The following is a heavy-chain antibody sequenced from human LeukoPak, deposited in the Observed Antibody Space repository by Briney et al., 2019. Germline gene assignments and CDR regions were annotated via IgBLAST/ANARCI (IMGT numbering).Heavy chain of an antibody. CDR1: GGSISSSSYY. V-gene: IGHV4-39*07. Sequence: SETLSLTCTVSGGSISSSSYYWGWIRQPPGKGLEWIGEINHSGSTNYNPSLKSRVTISVDTSKNQFSLKLSSVTAADTAVYYCARPALRVVRAWYFDLWGRGILVTVSS. D-gene: IGHD3-22*01. J-gene: IGHJ2*01. CDR3: ARPALRVVRAWYFDL. CDR2: INHSGST.